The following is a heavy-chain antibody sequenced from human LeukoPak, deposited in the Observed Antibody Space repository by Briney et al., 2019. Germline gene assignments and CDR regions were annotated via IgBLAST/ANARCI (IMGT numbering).Heavy chain of an antibody. J-gene: IGHJ4*02. CDR3: ARAYSRSYSHFDD. CDR1: GGSISGYY. CDR2: IYTSGST. V-gene: IGHV4-4*09. D-gene: IGHD1-26*01. Sequence: SETLSLTCTVSGGSISGYYWSWIRQPPGKGLEWIGYIYTSGSTNYNPSLKSRVTISVDTSKNQFSLRLSTVTAADTAMYFCARAYSRSYSHFDDWGQGTLVTVSS.